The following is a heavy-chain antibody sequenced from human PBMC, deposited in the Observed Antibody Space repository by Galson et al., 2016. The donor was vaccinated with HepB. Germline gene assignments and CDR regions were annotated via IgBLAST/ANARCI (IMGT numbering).Heavy chain of an antibody. V-gene: IGHV1-18*01. J-gene: IGHJ6*03. CDR1: GYTFTSYG. CDR2: ISGYSGST. Sequence: SVKVSCKASGYTFTSYGISWVRQAPGQGLEWMGCISGYSGSTDYEKKVKGRVSMTRDKSTNTAYMEMRSLRSDDTAVYYCARGHHKYYFYYLDVWGKGTTVTVSS. D-gene: IGHD3-16*01. CDR3: ARGHHKYYFYYLDV.